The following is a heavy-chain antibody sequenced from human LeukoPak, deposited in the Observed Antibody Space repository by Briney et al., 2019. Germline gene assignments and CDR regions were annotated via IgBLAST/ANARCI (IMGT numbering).Heavy chain of an antibody. V-gene: IGHV4-59*08. J-gene: IGHJ4*02. CDR2: IYFSGST. D-gene: IGHD1-26*01. Sequence: SETLSLTCTVSGDSISSYSWGWIRQPPGKGLEWIGYIYFSGSTNYNPSLKSRVTISVDTSNNQFSLKLSSVTATDTAMYYCARYSGTYYHYWGQGTLVTVSS. CDR3: ARYSGTYYHY. CDR1: GDSISSYS.